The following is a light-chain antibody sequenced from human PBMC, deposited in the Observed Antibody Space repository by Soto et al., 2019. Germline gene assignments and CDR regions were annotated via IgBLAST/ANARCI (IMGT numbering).Light chain of an antibody. CDR1: SSDVGSYNL. V-gene: IGLV2-23*01. J-gene: IGLJ1*01. Sequence: QSALTQPASVSGSPGQAITISCTGTSSDVGSYNLVSWYQHHPGNTPKLMIYEGSRRPSGVSDRFSGSKSGNTASLTISGLQAEDEAAYSCCSYGSSTTYVFRSGTKLTVL. CDR3: CSYGSSTTYV. CDR2: EGS.